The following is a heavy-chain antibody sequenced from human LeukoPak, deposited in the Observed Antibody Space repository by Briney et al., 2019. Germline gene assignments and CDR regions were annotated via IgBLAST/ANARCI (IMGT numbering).Heavy chain of an antibody. CDR1: GFTFSTYW. D-gene: IGHD6-13*01. V-gene: IGHV3-23*01. CDR3: AKGAAAAPQWTDDAFDI. J-gene: IGHJ3*02. Sequence: PGGSLRLSCAASGFTFSTYWMTWVRQAPGKGLEWVSAISGSGGSTYYADSVKGRFTISRDNSKNTLYLQMNSLRAEDTAVYYCAKGAAAAPQWTDDAFDIWGQGTMVTVSS. CDR2: ISGSGGST.